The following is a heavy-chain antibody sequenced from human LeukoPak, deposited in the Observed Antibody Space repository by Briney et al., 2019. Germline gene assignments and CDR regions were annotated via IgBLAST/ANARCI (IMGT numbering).Heavy chain of an antibody. V-gene: IGHV3-23*01. Sequence: GGSLRLSCAASGFTFSSYGMSWVRQAPGKGLEWVSLISGRDSNTYYADSVEGRFTISRDNSKNTLYLQMNSLSAEDTAAYYCAKRSDYGDNGNYFDYWGQGTPVTVSS. CDR2: ISGRDSNT. CDR1: GFTFSSYG. D-gene: IGHD4-23*01. CDR3: AKRSDYGDNGNYFDY. J-gene: IGHJ4*02.